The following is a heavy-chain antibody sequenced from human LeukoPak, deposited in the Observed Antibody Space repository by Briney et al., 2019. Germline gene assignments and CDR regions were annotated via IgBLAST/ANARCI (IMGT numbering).Heavy chain of an antibody. CDR1: GFTFRTSW. CDR3: VRALMGDDDH. Sequence: GGSLRLPCAASGFTFRTSWMHWVRQTPGKGLVWVSRINDDGSIITYADYVKGRFTISRDNARNTLYLQMDSLRVEDTAVYYCVRALMGDDDHWGQGTLVIVSS. CDR2: INDDGSII. J-gene: IGHJ4*02. D-gene: IGHD2-8*01. V-gene: IGHV3-74*01.